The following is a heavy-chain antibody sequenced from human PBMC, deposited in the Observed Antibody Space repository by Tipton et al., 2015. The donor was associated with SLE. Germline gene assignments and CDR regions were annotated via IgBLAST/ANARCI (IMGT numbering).Heavy chain of an antibody. CDR3: VRGSASGYFGMDV. J-gene: IGHJ6*02. CDR2: ISHTGRT. CDR1: SESFSIYW. V-gene: IGHV4-34*01. Sequence: TLSLTCAVGSESFSIYWWTWIRQPPGKGLQWIGEISHTGRTNYNPSLQSRVTISVDRSNYHFSLRLASVTAADTAVYYCVRGSASGYFGMDVRDQGTTVTVSS.